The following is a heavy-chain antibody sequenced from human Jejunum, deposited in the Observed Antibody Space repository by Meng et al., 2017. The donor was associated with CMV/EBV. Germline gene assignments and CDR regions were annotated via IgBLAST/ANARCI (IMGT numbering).Heavy chain of an antibody. Sequence: SGFTFTDYDFNWVRQAPGQGLEWMGWMNPASGATGSAQKFQGRLILTSDISISTAYMELSNLRSEDSAIYYCARDYGGNSGWLDPWGHGTLVTVSS. D-gene: IGHD4-23*01. CDR2: MNPASGAT. CDR1: GFTFTDYD. CDR3: ARDYGGNSGWLDP. V-gene: IGHV1-8*01. J-gene: IGHJ5*02.